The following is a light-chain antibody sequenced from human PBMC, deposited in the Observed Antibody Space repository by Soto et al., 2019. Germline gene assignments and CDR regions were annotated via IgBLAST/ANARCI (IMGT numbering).Light chain of an antibody. CDR2: DVS. V-gene: IGLV2-14*03. CDR3: SSYTSSSTLS. CDR1: SSDVGGYKY. Sequence: QSALTQPASVSGSPGQSITISCTGTSSDVGGYKYVSWYQHHPGKAPKLMIYDVSNRPSGVSNRFSGSKSGNTASLTISGLQAEDEADYYCSSYTSSSTLSFGTGTKVTVL. J-gene: IGLJ1*01.